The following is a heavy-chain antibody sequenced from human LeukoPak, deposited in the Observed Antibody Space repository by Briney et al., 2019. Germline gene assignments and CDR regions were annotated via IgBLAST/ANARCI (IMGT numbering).Heavy chain of an antibody. V-gene: IGHV3-48*03. CDR2: ISSSNSTI. CDR1: GFTFSSYE. CDR3: ARDHRGVNDY. J-gene: IGHJ4*02. D-gene: IGHD3-10*01. Sequence: GGSLRLSCAASGFTFSSYEMNWVRQAPGKVLEWVSYISSSNSTIYYADSVKGRFTISRDNAKNSLYLQMNSLRAEDTAVYYCARDHRGVNDYWGQGTLVTVSS.